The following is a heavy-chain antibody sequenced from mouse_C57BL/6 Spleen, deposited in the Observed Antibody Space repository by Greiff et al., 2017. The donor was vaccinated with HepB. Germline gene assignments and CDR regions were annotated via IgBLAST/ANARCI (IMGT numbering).Heavy chain of an antibody. J-gene: IGHJ3*01. CDR2: INPNNGGT. V-gene: IGHV1-22*01. D-gene: IGHD2-12*01. CDR3: ARRGGLRREFAY. Sequence: EVQLQQSGPELVKPGASVKMSCKASGYTFTDYNMHWVKQSHGKSLEWIGYINPNNGGTSYNQKFKGKATLTVNKSSSTAYMELRSLTSEDSAVYYCARRGGLRREFAYWGQGTLVTVSA. CDR1: GYTFTDYN.